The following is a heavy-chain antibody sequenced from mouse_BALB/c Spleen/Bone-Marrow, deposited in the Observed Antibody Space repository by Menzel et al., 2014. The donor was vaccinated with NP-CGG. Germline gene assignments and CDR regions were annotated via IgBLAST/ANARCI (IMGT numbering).Heavy chain of an antibody. CDR2: VDPSDGNT. J-gene: IGHJ3*01. Sequence: VQLQQSGAELVTPGASVKLSCKASGYTFTTYWMHWVKQRPGHGLEWIGQVDPSDGNTNYSQMLKGKATLTVDKSSSTAYMQLSRLSSEDSAVYYCARGGDNFAWFAYWGQGTLVTVSA. D-gene: IGHD1-3*01. CDR1: GYTFTTYW. V-gene: IGHV1-69*02. CDR3: ARGGDNFAWFAY.